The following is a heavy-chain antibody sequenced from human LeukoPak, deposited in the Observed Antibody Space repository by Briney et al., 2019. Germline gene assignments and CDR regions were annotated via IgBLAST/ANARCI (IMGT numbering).Heavy chain of an antibody. J-gene: IGHJ4*02. CDR3: ARDVATPDTAMVRDY. CDR2: LNPNSGNT. V-gene: IGHV1-8*01. D-gene: IGHD5-18*01. Sequence: GASVKVSCKASGYTFTNYDINWVRQATGQGLEWMGWLNPNSGNTAYAQKFQGRVTVTRNTSITTAYMELNGLRSEDTAVYYCARDVATPDTAMVRDYWGQGTLVTVSS. CDR1: GYTFTNYD.